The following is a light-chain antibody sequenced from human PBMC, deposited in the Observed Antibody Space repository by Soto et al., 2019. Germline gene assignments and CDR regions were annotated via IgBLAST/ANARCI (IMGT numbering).Light chain of an antibody. CDR2: GNN. J-gene: IGLJ2*01. Sequence: VLTQPPSVSGAPGQRVTISCTGSSSNIGAGYDVHWYQQLPGTAPKLLIYGNNNRPSGVPDRFSGSKSGTSASLAITGLQAEDEADYYCQSYDSSLSGVVFGGGTKVTVL. CDR1: SSNIGAGYD. V-gene: IGLV1-40*01. CDR3: QSYDSSLSGVV.